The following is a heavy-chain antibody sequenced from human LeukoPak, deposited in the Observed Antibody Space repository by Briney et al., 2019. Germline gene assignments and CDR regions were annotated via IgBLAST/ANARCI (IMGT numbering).Heavy chain of an antibody. CDR2: IKSKGDGETI. V-gene: IGHV3-15*01. Sequence: SGGPLRLSWGASGFLFTKAWISWVGQPPGKGRDWVGRIKSKGDGETIDNAAPVTGRFTMSRDDSKATLYLQMNSLKAEDTAVYYCTTELGLTMIRGVIVYWGQGALVTFS. J-gene: IGHJ4*02. D-gene: IGHD3-10*01. CDR1: GFLFTKAW. CDR3: TTELGLTMIRGVIVY.